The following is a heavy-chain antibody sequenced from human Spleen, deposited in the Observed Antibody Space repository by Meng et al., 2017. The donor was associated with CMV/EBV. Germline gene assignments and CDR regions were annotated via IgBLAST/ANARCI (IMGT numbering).Heavy chain of an antibody. Sequence: SVKVSCNASGFTFSSSAVQWVRQARGQPLEWIGWIVVASGNTNFARKFQERLSITRDMSTNTAYMELSSLTSEDTAIYYCARLPVDTTFFIQEFYFDYWGQGTLVTVSS. CDR1: GFTFSSSA. V-gene: IGHV1-58*01. CDR3: ARLPVDTTFFIQEFYFDY. CDR2: IVVASGNT. J-gene: IGHJ4*02. D-gene: IGHD3-3*01.